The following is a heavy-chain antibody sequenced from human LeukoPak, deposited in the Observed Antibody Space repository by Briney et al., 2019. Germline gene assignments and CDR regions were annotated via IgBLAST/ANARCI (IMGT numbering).Heavy chain of an antibody. D-gene: IGHD4-11*01. CDR3: ARGSVTTRENWFDP. CDR1: GDSIGSYY. CDR2: MHTSGSF. Sequence: SETLSLTCTVSGDSIGSYYWSWIRQPAGKGLEWTGRMHTSGSFNYNPSLKSRVTMSVDTSKKEFSLKLRFVTAADTAVYYCARGSVTTRENWFDPWGQGTLVTVSS. V-gene: IGHV4-4*07. J-gene: IGHJ5*02.